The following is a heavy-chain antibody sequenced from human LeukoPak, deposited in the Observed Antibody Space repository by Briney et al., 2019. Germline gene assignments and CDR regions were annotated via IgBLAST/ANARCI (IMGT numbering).Heavy chain of an antibody. CDR2: ISGSGSTI. D-gene: IGHD5-18*01. V-gene: IGHV3-48*03. CDR3: ARGLVAYSYGFPRSNFDF. Sequence: GGSLRLSCAASGFTFSTYEVNWVRQAPGKGLEWVSYISGSGSTIYYADSVKGRFTSARDNAKNSLYLQMTSLRPEDTAVYYCARGLVAYSYGFPRSNFDFWGQGTRVTVSS. J-gene: IGHJ4*02. CDR1: GFTFSTYE.